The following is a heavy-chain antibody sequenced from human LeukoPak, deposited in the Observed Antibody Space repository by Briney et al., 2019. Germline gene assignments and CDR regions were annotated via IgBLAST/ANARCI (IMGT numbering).Heavy chain of an antibody. CDR1: GGSISSYY. V-gene: IGHV4-59*08. Sequence: SETLSLTCTVSGGSISSYYWSWIRQPPGKGLEWIGYIYYSGSTYYNPSLKSRVTISVDTSKNQFSLKLSSVTAADTAVYYCARIEGGYFYYFDYWGQGTLVTVSS. CDR2: IYYSGST. J-gene: IGHJ4*02. D-gene: IGHD1-1*01. CDR3: ARIEGGYFYYFDY.